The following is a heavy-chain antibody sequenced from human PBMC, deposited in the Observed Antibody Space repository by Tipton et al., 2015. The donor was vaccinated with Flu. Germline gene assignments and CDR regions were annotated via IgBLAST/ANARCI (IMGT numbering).Heavy chain of an antibody. V-gene: IGHV4-4*07. Sequence: TLSLTCNFSGDSIGNNYWTWIRQPAGKGLEWIGRIFASGSTTYNPSLKSRVTMSLDRSKKQFSLKLNSVTAADTAVYYCASTSNYGRRIEPDFDSWGQGTLVTVS. CDR2: IFASGST. CDR3: ASTSNYGRRIEPDFDS. CDR1: GDSIGNNY. J-gene: IGHJ4*02. D-gene: IGHD3-16*01.